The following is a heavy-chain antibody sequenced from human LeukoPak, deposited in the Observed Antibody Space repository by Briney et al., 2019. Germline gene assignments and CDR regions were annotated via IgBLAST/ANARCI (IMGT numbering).Heavy chain of an antibody. Sequence: ASVKVSCKASGYTFSTYDINWLRQASGQGLEWMGWMNPNSDNTGYVEKFQDRVTFTMHTSISTAYMELGSLRSEDTAVYYCARAGVAARPYPQHYYYYYYMDVWGQGTTVTVSS. V-gene: IGHV1-8*03. CDR2: MNPNSDNT. D-gene: IGHD6-6*01. J-gene: IGHJ6*03. CDR3: ARAGVAARPYPQHYYYYYYMDV. CDR1: GYTFSTYD.